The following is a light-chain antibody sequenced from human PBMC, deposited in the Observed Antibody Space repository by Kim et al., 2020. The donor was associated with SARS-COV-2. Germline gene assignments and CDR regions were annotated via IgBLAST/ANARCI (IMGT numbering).Light chain of an antibody. CDR1: QNIITY. Sequence: DIQMTQSPSFLSASVGDRVTLTCRASQNIITYLNWYQQKPGEAPRLLISLASSLQSGVPSRFIGSGSGTEFTLTISSLRPEDVATYYCQQTYSSPLFAFGPGTKVDIK. V-gene: IGKV1-39*01. CDR3: QQTYSSPLFA. J-gene: IGKJ3*01. CDR2: LAS.